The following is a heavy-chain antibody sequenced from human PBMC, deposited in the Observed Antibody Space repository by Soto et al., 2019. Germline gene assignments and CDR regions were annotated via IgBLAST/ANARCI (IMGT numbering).Heavy chain of an antibody. CDR3: ARNGFYGDYASNYFDH. Sequence: PGESQKRSGEGFGYNFATYWIAWVRQMPGKGLEYMGIIYPGDSDSRYSPSFQGQVTFSADKSISTAYMQWSSLKASDTAMCYCARNGFYGDYASNYFDHWGQGTLVTFSS. D-gene: IGHD4-17*01. CDR1: GYNFATYW. CDR2: IYPGDSDS. V-gene: IGHV5-51*01. J-gene: IGHJ5*02.